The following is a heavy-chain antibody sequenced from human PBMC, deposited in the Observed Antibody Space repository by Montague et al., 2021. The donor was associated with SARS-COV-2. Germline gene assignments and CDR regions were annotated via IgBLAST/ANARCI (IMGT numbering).Heavy chain of an antibody. CDR3: ARGPTGWDPFDI. CDR1: GFTFTSYG. Sequence: SLRLSCAASGFTFTSYGMNWVRQAPGKGLEWVAATWSDGSSKYYADSVKGRFTISRDNSKNTLYLQMNSLRAEDTAVYYCARGPTGWDPFDIWGQGTMVTVSS. V-gene: IGHV3-33*01. J-gene: IGHJ3*02. D-gene: IGHD4-11*01. CDR2: TWSDGSSK.